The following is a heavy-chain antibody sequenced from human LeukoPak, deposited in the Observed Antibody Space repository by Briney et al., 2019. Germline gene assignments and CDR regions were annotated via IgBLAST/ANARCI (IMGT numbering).Heavy chain of an antibody. Sequence: GGSLRLSCAASGFTFSSYAMSWVRQAPGKGLEWVSGISWNSGSIGYADSVKGRFTISRDNAKNSLYLQMNSLRAEDTALYYCARAGSSGYFRWRPNWFDPWGQGTLVTVSS. CDR2: ISWNSGSI. J-gene: IGHJ5*02. D-gene: IGHD3-22*01. CDR1: GFTFSSYA. V-gene: IGHV3-9*01. CDR3: ARAGSSGYFRWRPNWFDP.